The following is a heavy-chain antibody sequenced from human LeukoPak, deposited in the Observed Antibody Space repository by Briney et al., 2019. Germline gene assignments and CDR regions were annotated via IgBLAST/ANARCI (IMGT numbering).Heavy chain of an antibody. J-gene: IGHJ4*02. CDR3: ARHFPSHYYLDY. Sequence: SETLSLTCTVSGGSISSYYWSWIRQPPGKGLEWIGYIYYTGTTNYNPSLKSRVTISVDTSKNQFSLTLSSVTAADTAVYYCARHFPSHYYLDYWGQGALVTVSS. V-gene: IGHV4-59*08. CDR2: IYYTGTT. CDR1: GGSISSYY.